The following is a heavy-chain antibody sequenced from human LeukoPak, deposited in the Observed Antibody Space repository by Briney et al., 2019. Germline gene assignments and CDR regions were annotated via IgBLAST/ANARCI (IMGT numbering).Heavy chain of an antibody. Sequence: SETLSLTCSVSGGSVSSATNYWSWLRQPPGKXXXXXXXXXXSGSTNYNPSLKSRVTISVDTSKNQFSLQLSSVTAADTAVYYCARVVSIGVLAATNRWFDYGMDVWGQGTTVTVSS. V-gene: IGHV4-61*01. J-gene: IGHJ6*02. CDR2: XXXSGST. CDR1: GGSVSSATNY. CDR3: ARVVSIGVLAATNRWFDYGMDV. D-gene: IGHD2-15*01.